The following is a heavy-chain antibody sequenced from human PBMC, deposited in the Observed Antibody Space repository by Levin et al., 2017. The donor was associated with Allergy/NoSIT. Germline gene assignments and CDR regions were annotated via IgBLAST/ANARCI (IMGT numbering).Heavy chain of an antibody. CDR1: GGSIRTYY. V-gene: IGHV4-59*01. CDR3: AREGGSYPDYYFDY. CDR2: IYYSGST. Sequence: SETLSLTCTVSGGSIRTYYWSWIRQPPGKGLEWIGYIYYSGSTNYNPSLKSRVTISVDTSKNQFSLKLSSVTAADTAVYYCAREGGSYPDYYFDYWGQGTLVTVSS. J-gene: IGHJ4*02. D-gene: IGHD1-26*01.